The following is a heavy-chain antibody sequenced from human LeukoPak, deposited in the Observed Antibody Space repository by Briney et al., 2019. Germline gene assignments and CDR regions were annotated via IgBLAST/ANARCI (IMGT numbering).Heavy chain of an antibody. J-gene: IGHJ6*02. CDR3: ARQDVASTGTTYYYAMDV. Sequence: GESLKISCKGSGYRFTRYWIGWGRQKPGKGLEWMGIINPGDSDTRYSPSFQGQVPISADKSISTAYLQWSSLKASDTAMYYCARQDVASTGTTYYYAMDVWGQGTTVTVSS. V-gene: IGHV5-51*01. D-gene: IGHD1/OR15-1a*01. CDR1: GYRFTRYW. CDR2: INPGDSDT.